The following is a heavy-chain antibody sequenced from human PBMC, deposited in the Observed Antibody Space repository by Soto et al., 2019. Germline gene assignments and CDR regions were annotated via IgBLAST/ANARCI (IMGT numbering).Heavy chain of an antibody. Sequence: DSVKVSCKASGYTFTSYNINWVRQAPGQGLEWVAGSNSNSGNSDHAQKFQGRLTVTRDNSISTAYMELSSLRSDDTAVYYRVSLGVFDPWGQGTLVTAS. CDR1: GYTFTSYN. CDR2: SNSNSGNS. J-gene: IGHJ4*02. CDR3: VSLGVFDP. V-gene: IGHV1-8*01. D-gene: IGHD3-3*01.